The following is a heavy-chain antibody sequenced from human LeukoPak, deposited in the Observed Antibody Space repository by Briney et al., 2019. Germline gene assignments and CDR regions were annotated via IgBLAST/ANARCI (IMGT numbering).Heavy chain of an antibody. CDR1: GFTFSSSA. CDR3: AKQLGYCSNGSCYFPY. D-gene: IGHD2-15*01. J-gene: IGHJ4*02. V-gene: IGHV3-23*01. Sequence: GGSLRLSCAAPGFTFSSSAMSWVRQAPGKGLEWVSAISNNGGYTYYADSVQGRFTISRDNSKSTLCLQMNSLRAEDTAVYYCAKQLGYCSNGSCYFPYWGQGTLVTVSS. CDR2: ISNNGGYT.